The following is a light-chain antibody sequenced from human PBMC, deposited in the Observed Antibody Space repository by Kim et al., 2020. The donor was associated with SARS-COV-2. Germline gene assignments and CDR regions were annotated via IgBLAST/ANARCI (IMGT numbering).Light chain of an antibody. CDR3: QHRQT. J-gene: IGKJ1*01. Sequence: STRSAAVGDRVTQTSRASKSVSRWLAWYQQKPRKAPNLLIDDGTNLQSGVPSRVSGSGSGTEFTLTLSSLQPDDFAIYYCQHRQTFGQGTKVDIK. CDR1: KSVSRW. V-gene: IGKV1-5*01. CDR2: DGT.